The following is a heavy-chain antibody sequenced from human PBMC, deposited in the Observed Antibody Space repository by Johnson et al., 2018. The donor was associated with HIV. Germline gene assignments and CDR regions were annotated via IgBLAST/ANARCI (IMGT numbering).Heavy chain of an antibody. CDR2: ISWNRGSI. CDR3: AKDLRIAVAGVAFDI. Sequence: VQLLESGGGLVQPGRSLRLSCAASGFTFDDYAMHWVRQAPGKGLEWVSGISWNRGSIGYADSVKGRFTISRDNAKNSLYLQMNSLRAEDTALYYCAKDLRIAVAGVAFDIWGQGTMVTVSS. J-gene: IGHJ3*02. D-gene: IGHD6-19*01. CDR1: GFTFDDYA. V-gene: IGHV3-9*01.